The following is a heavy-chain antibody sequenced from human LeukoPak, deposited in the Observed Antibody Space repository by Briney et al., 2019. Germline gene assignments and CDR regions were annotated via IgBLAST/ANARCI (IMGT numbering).Heavy chain of an antibody. J-gene: IGHJ4*02. D-gene: IGHD2-2*01. CDR1: GFTFSSYA. CDR2: ISGSGGTT. CDR3: AKCSSEVPAAINY. V-gene: IGHV3-23*01. Sequence: GGSLRLSCAASGFTFSSYAMSWVRQAPGKGLEWVSAISGSGGTTYYPDPVKGRFTISRDNSKNTLYLQMNILRAEDTAVYYCAKCSSEVPAAINYWGQGTLVTVSS.